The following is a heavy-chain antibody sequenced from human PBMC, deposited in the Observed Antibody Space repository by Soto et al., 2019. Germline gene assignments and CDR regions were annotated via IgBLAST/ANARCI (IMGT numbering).Heavy chain of an antibody. J-gene: IGHJ3*02. CDR1: GYSITSYY. V-gene: IGHV1-46*01. CDR2: INPSGGST. CDR3: ARGGYYYDSSGSHDAFDI. Sequence: ASVQVACKAAGYSITSYYVDWVRQANRQGLEWMGIINPSGGSTRYAQKFQGRVTMTRDTSTSTVYMELSSLRSEDTAVYYCARGGYYYDSSGSHDAFDIWGQGTMVTVSS. D-gene: IGHD3-22*01.